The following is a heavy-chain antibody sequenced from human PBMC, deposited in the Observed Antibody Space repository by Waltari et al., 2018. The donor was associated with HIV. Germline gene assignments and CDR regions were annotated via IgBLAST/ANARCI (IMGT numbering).Heavy chain of an antibody. D-gene: IGHD1-26*01. CDR2: IYYSGRT. CDR1: GGSISSSSYY. V-gene: IGHV4-39*07. Sequence: QLQLQESGPGLVKPSETLSLTCTVSGGSISSSSYYWGWIRQPPGKGLEWIGSIYYSGRTYDNPALKGRVTISVDTSKNLFALELSSVTAADTAVYYCARDDRQVGAEGYYYYGMDVWGQGTTVTVSS. J-gene: IGHJ6*02. CDR3: ARDDRQVGAEGYYYYGMDV.